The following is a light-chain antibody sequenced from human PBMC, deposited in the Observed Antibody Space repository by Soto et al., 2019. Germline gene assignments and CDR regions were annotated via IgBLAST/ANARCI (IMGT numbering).Light chain of an antibody. CDR1: QNITNW. J-gene: IGKJ1*01. Sequence: DIQMTQSPSTLSASIGDRVTITFRASQNITNWIAWYQQKPGKAPKYLIYDASTLESGVTSRFSGSGFGTAFSLTISSLQPDDFGSYYCQQTRTFGQGTKVEMK. CDR2: DAS. CDR3: QQTRT. V-gene: IGKV1-5*01.